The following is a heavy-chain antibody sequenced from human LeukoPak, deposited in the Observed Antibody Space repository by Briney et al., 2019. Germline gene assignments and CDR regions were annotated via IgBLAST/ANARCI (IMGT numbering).Heavy chain of an antibody. V-gene: IGHV1-8*02. CDR3: ARGGYCSGGSCYLWFDP. Sequence: ASVKVSCKASGYTFTGYYMHWVRQAPGQGLEWMGWINPNSGNTGYAQKFQGRVTMTRNTSISTAYMELSSLRSEDTAVYYCARGGYCSGGSCYLWFDPWGQGTLVTVSS. D-gene: IGHD2-15*01. CDR1: GYTFTGYY. J-gene: IGHJ5*02. CDR2: INPNSGNT.